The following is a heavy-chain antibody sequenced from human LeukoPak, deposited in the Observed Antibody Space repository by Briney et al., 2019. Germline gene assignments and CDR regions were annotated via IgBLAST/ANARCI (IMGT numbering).Heavy chain of an antibody. CDR2: IEQDGSEK. J-gene: IGHJ6*03. CDR3: AREGWNDDYYYYMDV. CDR1: GFTFSSYW. D-gene: IGHD1-1*01. V-gene: IGHV3-7*01. Sequence: GGSLRLSCAASGFTFSSYWMSWVRQAPGKGLEWVANIEQDGSEKYYVDSVKGRFTISRDNAKNSLYLQMNSLRAEDTAVYYCAREGWNDDYYYYMDVWGKGTTVTVSS.